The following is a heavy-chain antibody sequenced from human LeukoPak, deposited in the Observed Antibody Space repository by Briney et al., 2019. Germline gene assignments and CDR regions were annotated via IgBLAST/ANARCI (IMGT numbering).Heavy chain of an antibody. CDR2: ISSSGSTI. CDR1: GFTFSSYE. CDR3: ARVAGWGFDY. J-gene: IGHJ4*02. V-gene: IGHV3-48*03. Sequence: QPGGSLRLSCAASGFTFSSYEMNWVRQAPGKGLEWVSYISSSGSTIYYADSVKGRFTNSRDNAKNSLYLQMNSLRAEDTAVYYCARVAGWGFDYWGQGTLVTVSS. D-gene: IGHD6-19*01.